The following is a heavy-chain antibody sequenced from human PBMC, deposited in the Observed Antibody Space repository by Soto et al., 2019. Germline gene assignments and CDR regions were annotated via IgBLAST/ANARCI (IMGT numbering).Heavy chain of an antibody. V-gene: IGHV3-23*01. D-gene: IGHD3-22*01. CDR1: GFTFSSYA. CDR2: ISGSGGST. J-gene: IGHJ5*02. CDR3: AKDLRESHYDSSENWFDP. Sequence: GGSLILSCAASGFTFSSYAMSWVRQAPGKGLEWVSAISGSGGSTYYADSVKGRFTISRDNSKNTLYLQMNSLRAEDTAVYYCAKDLRESHYDSSENWFDPWGQGTLVTVSS.